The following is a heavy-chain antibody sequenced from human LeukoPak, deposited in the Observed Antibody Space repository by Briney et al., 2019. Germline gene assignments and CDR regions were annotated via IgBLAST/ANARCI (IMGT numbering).Heavy chain of an antibody. V-gene: IGHV3-21*01. CDR1: GFTFSSHS. Sequence: GGSLRLSCAASGFTFSSHSMSWVRQAPGKGLEWVSSISSTSIYIFHADSVKGRFTISRDNAKNSPYLQMNSLRAEDTAVYYCARDANAFDIWGQGTMVTVSS. CDR2: ISSTSIYI. J-gene: IGHJ3*02. CDR3: ARDANAFDI.